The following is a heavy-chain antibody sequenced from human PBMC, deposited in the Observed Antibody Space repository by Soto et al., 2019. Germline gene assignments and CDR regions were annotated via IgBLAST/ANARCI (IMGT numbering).Heavy chain of an antibody. V-gene: IGHV3-30-3*01. CDR3: ARDPVQLWYFDY. CDR1: GFTFSSYA. J-gene: IGHJ4*02. CDR2: ISYDGSNK. Sequence: QVQLVESGGGVVQPGRSLRLSCAASGFTFSSYAMHWVRQAPGKGLEWVAVISYDGSNKYYADSVKGRFTISRDNSKNTLYLQMNSLRAEDTAVYYCARDPVQLWYFDYWGQETLVTVSS. D-gene: IGHD5-18*01.